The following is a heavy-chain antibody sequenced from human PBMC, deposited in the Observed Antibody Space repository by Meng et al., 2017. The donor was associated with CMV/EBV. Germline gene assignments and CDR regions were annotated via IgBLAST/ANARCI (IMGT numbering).Heavy chain of an antibody. Sequence: GESLKISCAASGFTFSSYWMSWVRQAPGKGLEWGANIKQDGSEKYYVDSVKGRFTISRDNAKNSLYLQMNSLRAEDTAVYYCARDRGSAFDIWGQGTMVTVSS. CDR2: IKQDGSEK. CDR3: ARDRGSAFDI. D-gene: IGHD3-10*01. J-gene: IGHJ3*02. V-gene: IGHV3-7*01. CDR1: GFTFSSYW.